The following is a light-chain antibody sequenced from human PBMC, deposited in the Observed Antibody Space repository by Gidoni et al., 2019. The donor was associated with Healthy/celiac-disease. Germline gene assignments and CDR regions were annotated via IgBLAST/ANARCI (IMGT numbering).Light chain of an antibody. CDR3: QQYNRYSYT. CDR1: QSISSW. V-gene: IGKV1-5*01. J-gene: IGKJ2*01. Sequence: DIQMTQSPSTLSASVGDRVTITCRASQSISSWLAWYQHKPGKAPKLLIYDASSLESGVPLRFSGSVSWTEFTLTISSLQPDAFATYYCQQYNRYSYTFGQGTKLEIK. CDR2: DAS.